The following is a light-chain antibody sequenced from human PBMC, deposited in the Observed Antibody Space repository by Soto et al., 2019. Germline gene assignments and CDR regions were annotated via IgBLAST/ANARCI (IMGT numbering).Light chain of an antibody. Sequence: EIVLTQSPGTLSLSPGERATLSCRASQSVSNNYLAWYQQKPGQAPRLLIYGASNRATGIPDRFSGSGSGTDFTLTISSLETDDFGTYFCLQYNSLPYTFGQGTKLEIK. V-gene: IGKV3-20*01. CDR3: LQYNSLPYT. CDR1: QSVSNNY. J-gene: IGKJ2*01. CDR2: GAS.